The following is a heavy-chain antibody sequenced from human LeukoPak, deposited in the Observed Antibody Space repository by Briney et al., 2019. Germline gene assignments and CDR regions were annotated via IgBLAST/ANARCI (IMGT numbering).Heavy chain of an antibody. CDR3: ARDLIAVAGTFWFDP. CDR1: GGSISSGSYY. Sequence: SETLSLTCTVSGGSISSGSYYWSWIRQPAGKGLEWIGRIYTSGSTNYNPSLKSRVTISVDTSKNQFSLKLSSATAADTAVYYCARDLIAVAGTFWFDPWGQGTLVTVSS. J-gene: IGHJ5*02. V-gene: IGHV4-61*02. D-gene: IGHD6-19*01. CDR2: IYTSGST.